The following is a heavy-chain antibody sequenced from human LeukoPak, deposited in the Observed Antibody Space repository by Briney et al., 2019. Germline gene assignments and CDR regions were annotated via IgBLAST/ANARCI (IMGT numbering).Heavy chain of an antibody. CDR2: ISWNSGSI. CDR3: AKDSRRWGSNLYYYYMDV. V-gene: IGHV3-9*03. Sequence: GGSLRLSCAASGFTFDDYAMHWVRQAPGKGLEWVSGISWNSGSIGYADSVKGRFTISRGNAKNSLYLQMNSLRAEDMALYYCAKDSRRWGSNLYYYYMDVWGKGTTVTVSS. CDR1: GFTFDDYA. D-gene: IGHD2-8*02. J-gene: IGHJ6*03.